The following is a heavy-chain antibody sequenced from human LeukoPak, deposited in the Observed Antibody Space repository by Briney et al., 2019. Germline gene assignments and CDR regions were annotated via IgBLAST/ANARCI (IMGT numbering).Heavy chain of an antibody. V-gene: IGHV4-59*12. CDR1: GGSMSSYF. Sequence: PSETLSLTCTVSGGSMSSYFWSWIRQPPGKGLEWIGYIYYSGSTNYNPSLKSRVTISVDTSKNQFSLKLSSVTAADTAVYYCARDERVTFGGVIVLAFDYWGQGTLVTVSS. CDR3: ARDERVTFGGVIVLAFDY. CDR2: IYYSGST. J-gene: IGHJ4*02. D-gene: IGHD3-16*02.